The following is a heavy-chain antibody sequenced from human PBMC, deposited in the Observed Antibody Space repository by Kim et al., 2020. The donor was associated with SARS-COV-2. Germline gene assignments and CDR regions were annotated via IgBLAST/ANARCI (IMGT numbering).Heavy chain of an antibody. D-gene: IGHD6-13*01. V-gene: IGHV3-23*01. CDR1: GFTFSSYA. CDR3: AKQYSSSWYWDY. CDR2: ITCSGGSK. Sequence: GGSLRLSCAASGFTFSSYAMRWVRQAPGKGLEWVSAITCSGGSKYYADSVKGRFTISRDNSKNTLYLQMNSLRAEDTAVYYCAKQYSSSWYWDYWGQGTLVTVSS. J-gene: IGHJ4*02.